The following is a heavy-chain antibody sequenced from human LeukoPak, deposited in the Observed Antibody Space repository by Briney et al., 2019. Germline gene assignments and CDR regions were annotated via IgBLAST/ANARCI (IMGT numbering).Heavy chain of an antibody. CDR3: ARGLYDSGTYYPFYFDS. Sequence: GGSLRLSCAASGFTVSSNYMNWVRQAPGKGLEWISVIYSSGRTYYADAEKGRFTISTDKSKNTLSLQMNSLRADDTAVYYCARGLYDSGTYYPFYFDSWGQGTLVSVSS. CDR1: GFTVSSNY. J-gene: IGHJ4*02. V-gene: IGHV3-66*02. D-gene: IGHD3-10*01. CDR2: IYSSGRT.